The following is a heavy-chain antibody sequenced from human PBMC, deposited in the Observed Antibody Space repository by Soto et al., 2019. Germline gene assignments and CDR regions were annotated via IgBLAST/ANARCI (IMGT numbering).Heavy chain of an antibody. CDR3: ARDGYNSNY. V-gene: IGHV1-8*01. D-gene: IGHD5-12*01. CDR1: GYTFTIYD. CDR2: MNPNSGNT. J-gene: IGHJ4*02. Sequence: ASVKVSCKASGYTFTIYDINWVLQATLQGLDWMGCMNPNSGNTGYAQKFQGRVTMTRNTSISTAYMELSSLRSEDTAVYYCARDGYNSNYWGQGTLVTVSS.